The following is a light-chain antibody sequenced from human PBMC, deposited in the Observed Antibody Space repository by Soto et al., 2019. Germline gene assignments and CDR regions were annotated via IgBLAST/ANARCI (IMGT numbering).Light chain of an antibody. V-gene: IGLV2-14*01. CDR1: SSDVGGYNY. CDR2: DVS. CDR3: SSYTTSSTLDV. Sequence: QSVLTQPASVSGSPGQSITISCTGTSSDVGGYNYVSWYQQHPGKAPKLMIYDVSNRPSGVSNRFSGSKSGNTASLTISGLQAEDEADYYCSSYTTSSTLDVFGTGTEVT. J-gene: IGLJ1*01.